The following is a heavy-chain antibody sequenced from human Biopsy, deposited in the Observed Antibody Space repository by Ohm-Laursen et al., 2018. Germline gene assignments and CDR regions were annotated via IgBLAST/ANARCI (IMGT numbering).Heavy chain of an antibody. CDR2: ISSSGSPA. V-gene: IGHV3-48*03. CDR3: EGYYYDVIGSYFDF. CDR1: GSARTTYE. D-gene: IGHD3-22*01. Sequence: SLTLSCACSGSARTTYEMNWVRQAPGKGLERVSYISSSGSPAYYSDSVKGRFTVSRDNAKNSIYLQMNSLRAEDTAVYYCEGYYYDVIGSYFDFWGQGALLTVSS. J-gene: IGHJ4*02.